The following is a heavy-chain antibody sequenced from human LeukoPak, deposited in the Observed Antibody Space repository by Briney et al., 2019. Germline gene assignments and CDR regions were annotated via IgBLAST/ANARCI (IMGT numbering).Heavy chain of an antibody. V-gene: IGHV7-4-1*02. CDR2: INTNTGNP. CDR1: GYTFTSYA. J-gene: IGHJ4*02. D-gene: IGHD6-6*01. Sequence: EASVKVSCKASGYTFTSYAMNWVRQAPGQGLEWMGWINTNTGNPTYAQGFTGRFVSSLDTSVSTAYLRISSLKAEDTAVYYCARAYSSSSTGPGDYWGQGTLVTVSS. CDR3: ARAYSSSSTGPGDY.